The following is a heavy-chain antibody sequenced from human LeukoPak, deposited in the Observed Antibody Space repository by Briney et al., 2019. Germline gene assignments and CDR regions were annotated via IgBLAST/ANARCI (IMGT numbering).Heavy chain of an antibody. Sequence: WGSLRLSCAASGFTLSDYPMTWVRQAPGKGLQWVSLFDRGSLDTYYADSVRGRFTVSRDNDKNTLYLQMNSLRAEDTAVYYCARRGYESSGPKYYFDHWGQGILVTVSS. D-gene: IGHD3-22*01. J-gene: IGHJ4*02. CDR1: GFTLSDYP. CDR3: ARRGYESSGPKYYFDH. CDR2: FDRGSLDT. V-gene: IGHV3-23*01.